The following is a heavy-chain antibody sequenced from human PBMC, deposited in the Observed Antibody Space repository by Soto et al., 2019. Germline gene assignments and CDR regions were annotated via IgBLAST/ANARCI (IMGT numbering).Heavy chain of an antibody. V-gene: IGHV3-23*01. D-gene: IGHD2-8*01. Sequence: EVQLLESGGGLVQPGGSLRLSCAASGFSFSTYAMTWVRQAPGKGLEWVSTITPSGGNTYYADSVKVRFTITRDNSENTLFLHMNSLRAEDTAVYYCAGRYCPNVVCYTNFYYYMDIWGEGTSVTVSS. J-gene: IGHJ6*03. CDR1: GFSFSTYA. CDR3: AGRYCPNVVCYTNFYYYMDI. CDR2: ITPSGGNT.